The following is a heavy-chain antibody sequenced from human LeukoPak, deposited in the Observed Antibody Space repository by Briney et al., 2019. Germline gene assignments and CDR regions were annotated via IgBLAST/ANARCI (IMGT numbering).Heavy chain of an antibody. CDR3: ARSKWSAYCGGDCYTVYFDY. V-gene: IGHV4-31*03. J-gene: IGHJ4*02. CDR2: IYYSGST. D-gene: IGHD2-21*02. CDR1: GGSISSGGYY. Sequence: SETLSLTCTVSGGSISSGGYYWSWIRQHPGKGLEWIGYIYYSGSTYYNPSLTSRVSISEDTSKNHFSLKLSSVTAADTAVYYCARSKWSAYCGGDCYTVYFDYWGQGTLVTVSS.